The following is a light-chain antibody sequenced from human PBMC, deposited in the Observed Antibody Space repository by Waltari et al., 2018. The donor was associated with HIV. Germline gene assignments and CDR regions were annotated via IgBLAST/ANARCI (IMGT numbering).Light chain of an antibody. Sequence: SYDLTQPPSVSVSPGQTASITCSGDQLGHKYIWWYQQKSGQPPVLVIYHDSKRPPGIPERFSGSSSGHTATLTISETQTVDEADYYCQTWDNNFYVFGTGTKVTVL. V-gene: IGLV3-1*01. CDR3: QTWDNNFYV. CDR1: QLGHKY. CDR2: HDS. J-gene: IGLJ1*01.